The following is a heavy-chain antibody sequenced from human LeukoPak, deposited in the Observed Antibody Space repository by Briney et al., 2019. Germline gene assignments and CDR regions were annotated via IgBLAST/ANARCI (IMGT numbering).Heavy chain of an antibody. J-gene: IGHJ3*02. CDR2: IYTSESA. D-gene: IGHD2-15*01. CDR3: ARRYCSGGSCYSDRGAFDI. V-gene: IGHV4-61*09. Sequence: SQTLSLTCTVSGGSISSGSYYWSWIRQPAGKGLEWIGHIYTSESANYNPSLKSRVTISVDTSKNQFSLKLSSVTAADTAVYYCARRYCSGGSCYSDRGAFDIWGQGTMVTVSS. CDR1: GGSISSGSYY.